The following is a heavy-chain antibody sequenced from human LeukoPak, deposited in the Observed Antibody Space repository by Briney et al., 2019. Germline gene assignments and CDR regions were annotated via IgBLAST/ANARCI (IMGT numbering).Heavy chain of an antibody. Sequence: PGGSLRLSCAASGFTFSSYSMNWVRQAPGKGLEWVSYISSSSSTIYYADSVKGRFTTSRDNAKNSLYLQMNSLRAEDTAVYYCARDSTYYDFWSGSPRFDYWGQGTLVTVSS. CDR2: ISSSSSTI. CDR3: ARDSTYYDFWSGSPRFDY. CDR1: GFTFSSYS. J-gene: IGHJ4*02. D-gene: IGHD3-3*01. V-gene: IGHV3-48*01.